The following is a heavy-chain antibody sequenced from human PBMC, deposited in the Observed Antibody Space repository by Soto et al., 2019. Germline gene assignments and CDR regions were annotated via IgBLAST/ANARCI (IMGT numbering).Heavy chain of an antibody. V-gene: IGHV1-2*04. CDR1: GYTFTGYY. CDR2: INPNSGGT. CDR3: ARDVRPGYSSGWYYFDY. D-gene: IGHD6-19*01. Sequence: ASVKVSCKASGYTFTGYYMHWVRQAPGQGLEWMGWINPNSGGTNYVQKFQGWVTMTRDTSISTAYMELSRLRSDDTAVYYCARDVRPGYSSGWYYFDYWGQGTLVTVSS. J-gene: IGHJ4*02.